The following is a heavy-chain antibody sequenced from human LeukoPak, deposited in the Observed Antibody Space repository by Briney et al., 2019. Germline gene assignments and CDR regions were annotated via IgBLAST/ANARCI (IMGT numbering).Heavy chain of an antibody. J-gene: IGHJ4*02. CDR2: INGDASST. V-gene: IGHV3-74*01. CDR1: GLTLSGYW. CDR3: ARARGNTYGYFEY. D-gene: IGHD5-18*01. Sequence: GGTLRLSCAASGLTLSGYWMHWVRQAPGKWLVWVSRINGDASSTSYADSVKGRFTISRDNAKSTLYLQMNSLSVEDTAVYYCARARGNTYGYFEYWGQGTLVTVSS.